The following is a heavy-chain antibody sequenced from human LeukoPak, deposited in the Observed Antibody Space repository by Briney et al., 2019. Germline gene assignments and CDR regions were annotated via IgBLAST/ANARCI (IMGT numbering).Heavy chain of an antibody. CDR3: AREERLGELSLPVNY. Sequence: ASVKVSCKASGYTFTGYYMHWVRQAPGQGLEWMGWINPNSGGTNNAQKFQGRVTMTRDTSISTAYMELSRLRSDDTAVYYCAREERLGELSLPVNYWGQGTLVTVSS. D-gene: IGHD3-16*02. V-gene: IGHV1-2*02. CDR2: INPNSGGT. CDR1: GYTFTGYY. J-gene: IGHJ4*02.